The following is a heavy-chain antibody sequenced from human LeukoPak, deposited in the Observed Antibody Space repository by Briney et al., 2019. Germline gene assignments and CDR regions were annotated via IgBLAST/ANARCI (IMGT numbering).Heavy chain of an antibody. CDR3: ARVRDGYNDAYDI. CDR1: GGTFSSYA. Sequence: EASVKVSCKASGGTFSSYAISWVRQAPGQGLEWMGGIIPIFGTANYAQKFQGRVTITADKSTSTAYMELSSLRSEDTAVYYCARVRDGYNDAYDIWGQGTMVTVPS. D-gene: IGHD5-24*01. V-gene: IGHV1-69*06. J-gene: IGHJ3*02. CDR2: IIPIFGTA.